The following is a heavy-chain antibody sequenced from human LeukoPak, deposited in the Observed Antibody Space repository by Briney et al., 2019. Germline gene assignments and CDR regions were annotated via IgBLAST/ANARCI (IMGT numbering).Heavy chain of an antibody. CDR3: ARDRGEQWLVEGYWFDP. CDR2: IYTSGNT. J-gene: IGHJ5*02. CDR1: GGSISSYY. Sequence: PSETLSLTCTVSGGSISSYYWSWIRQPAGKGLEWIGRIYTSGNTNYNPSLKSRVTMSVDTSKNQFSLKLSSVTAADTAVYYCARDRGEQWLVEGYWFDPWGQGTLVTVSS. D-gene: IGHD6-19*01. V-gene: IGHV4-4*07.